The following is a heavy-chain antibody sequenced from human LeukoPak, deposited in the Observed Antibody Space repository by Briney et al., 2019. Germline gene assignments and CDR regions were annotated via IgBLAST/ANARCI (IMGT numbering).Heavy chain of an antibody. V-gene: IGHV4-61*05. D-gene: IGHD6-6*01. J-gene: IGHJ4*02. CDR2: IYYSGST. CDR3: ARVRADSSSGYFDY. Sequence: SETLSLTCTVSGGSISSSSYYWGWIRQPPGKGLEWIGYIYYSGSTNYNPSLKSRVTISVDTSKNQFSLKLSSVTAADTAVYYCARVRADSSSGYFDYWGQGTLVTVSS. CDR1: GGSISSSSYY.